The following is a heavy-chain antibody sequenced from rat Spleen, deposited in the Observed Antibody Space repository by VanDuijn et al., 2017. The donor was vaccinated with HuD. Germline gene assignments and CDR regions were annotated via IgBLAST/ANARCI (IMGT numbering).Heavy chain of an antibody. Sequence: EVQLVESGGGLVQPGRSMKLSCVVSGFTFSNYYMAWVRQAPAKGLEWVATISYDGSGTYYRDSVKGRFTISRDNAKTTLYLQMDSLRSEDTATYHCTRAGYLRDWYFDFWGPGTMVTVSS. J-gene: IGHJ1*01. V-gene: IGHV5-29*01. CDR2: ISYDGSGT. CDR3: TRAGYLRDWYFDF. D-gene: IGHD2-2*01. CDR1: GFTFSNYY.